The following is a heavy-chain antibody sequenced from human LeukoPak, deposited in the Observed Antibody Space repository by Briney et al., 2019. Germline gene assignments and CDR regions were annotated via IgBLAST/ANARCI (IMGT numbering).Heavy chain of an antibody. J-gene: IGHJ4*02. CDR1: GFIFSSYP. V-gene: IGHV3-72*01. CDR3: LRGFCSSGSCYSGDY. Sequence: GGSLTLSCTASGFIFSSYPMTWVRQAAGKGLEWVGRSRNKDYSYPTKYAASVKGSFTISRDDLKNSVYLQMNSLKTEDTAMYYCLRGFCSSGSCYSGDYLGQGTPVAV. CDR2: SRNKDYSYPT. D-gene: IGHD2-2*01.